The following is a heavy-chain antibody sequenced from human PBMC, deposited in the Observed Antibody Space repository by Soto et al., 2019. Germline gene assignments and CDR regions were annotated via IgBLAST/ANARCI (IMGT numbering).Heavy chain of an antibody. V-gene: IGHV3-73*01. CDR1: GFTFSGSA. CDR2: IRSKANSYAT. D-gene: IGHD2-15*01. J-gene: IGHJ5*02. CDR3: TRRIWAAGYCSGGSCYDPYNWFDP. Sequence: GGSLRLSCAASGFTFSGSAMHWVRQASGKGLEWVGRIRSKANSYATAYAASVKGRFTISRDDSKNTAYLQMNSLKTEDTAVYYCTRRIWAAGYCSGGSCYDPYNWFDPWGQGTLVTVSS.